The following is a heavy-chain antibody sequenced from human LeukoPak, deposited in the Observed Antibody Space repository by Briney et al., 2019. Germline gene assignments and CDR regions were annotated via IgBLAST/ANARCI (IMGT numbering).Heavy chain of an antibody. J-gene: IGHJ5*02. CDR3: AKKSAMGWFDP. D-gene: IGHD2-2*01. CDR1: GFTFSNFA. V-gene: IGHV3-23*01. CDR2: ISGSGGST. Sequence: GSLRLTCAASGFTFSNFAMSWVRQAPGKGLEWVSAISGSGGSTYYADSVKGRFTISRDNAKNTLHLQMKSLRAEDTAVYYCAKKSAMGWFDPWGQGTLVTVSS.